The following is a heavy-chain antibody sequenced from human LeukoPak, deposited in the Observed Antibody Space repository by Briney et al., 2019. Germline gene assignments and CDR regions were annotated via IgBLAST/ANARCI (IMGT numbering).Heavy chain of an antibody. CDR1: GFIFSNAW. CDR2: IKQDGSEK. Sequence: GGSLRLSCAASGFIFSNAWMHWVRQAPGKGLEWVANIKQDGSEKYYVDSVKGRFTISRDNAKNSLYLQLNSLRAEDTAVYYCVGGDAFDIWGQGTMVTVSS. J-gene: IGHJ3*02. CDR3: VGGDAFDI. D-gene: IGHD4-23*01. V-gene: IGHV3-7*03.